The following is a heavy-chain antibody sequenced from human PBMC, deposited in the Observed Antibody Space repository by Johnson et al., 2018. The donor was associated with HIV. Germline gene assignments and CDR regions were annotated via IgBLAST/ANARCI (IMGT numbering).Heavy chain of an antibody. CDR1: GFTFSLYA. Sequence: QVKLVESGGGVVQPGRSLRLSCAASGFTFSLYAMHWVRQAPGKGTDWVSAISGGGGTTYYADSLKGRFTISRDNSKNELYLQMNSLRAGGEAVYYCASGPRRDAFDIWGQGTMVTVSS. D-gene: IGHD2-15*01. V-gene: IGHV3-NL1*01. CDR2: ISGGGGTT. J-gene: IGHJ3*02. CDR3: ASGPRRDAFDI.